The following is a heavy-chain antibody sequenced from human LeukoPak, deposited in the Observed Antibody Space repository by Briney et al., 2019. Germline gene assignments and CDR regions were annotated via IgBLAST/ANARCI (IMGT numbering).Heavy chain of an antibody. CDR3: ARGSYSYGYFFDY. J-gene: IGHJ4*02. D-gene: IGHD5-18*01. CDR2: IYYSGST. V-gene: IGHV4-59*01. Sequence: SEALSLTCTVSGGSISSYYWSWIRQPPGKGLEWIGYIYYSGSTNYNPSLKSRVTISVDTSKNQFSLKLSSVTAADTAVYYCARGSYSYGYFFDYWGQGTLVTVSS. CDR1: GGSISSYY.